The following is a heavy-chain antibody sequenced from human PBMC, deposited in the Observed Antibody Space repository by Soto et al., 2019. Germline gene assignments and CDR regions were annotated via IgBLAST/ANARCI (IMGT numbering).Heavy chain of an antibody. D-gene: IGHD4-4*01. Sequence: SVKVSCKASGFTFTSSAVQWVRQARGQRLEWIGWIVVGSGNTNYAQKFQERVTITRDMSTSTAYMELSSLRSEDTAVYYCARDQFYSYYYYYGMDVWGQGTTVTVSS. V-gene: IGHV1-58*01. CDR2: IVVGSGNT. CDR3: ARDQFYSYYYYYGMDV. CDR1: GFTFTSSA. J-gene: IGHJ6*02.